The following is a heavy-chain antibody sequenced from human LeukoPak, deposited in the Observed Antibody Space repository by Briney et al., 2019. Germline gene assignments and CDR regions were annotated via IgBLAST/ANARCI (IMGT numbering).Heavy chain of an antibody. D-gene: IGHD6-13*01. CDR3: HSGSWYGGFDY. V-gene: IGHV4-4*07. CDR1: GGSISSYY. Sequence: SETLSLTCTVSGGSISSYYWSWIRQPAGKGLEWIGRIYTSGSTNYNPSLKSRVTMSVDTSKNQFSLKLSSVTAADTAVYYCHSGSWYGGFDYWGQGTLVTVSS. CDR2: IYTSGST. J-gene: IGHJ4*02.